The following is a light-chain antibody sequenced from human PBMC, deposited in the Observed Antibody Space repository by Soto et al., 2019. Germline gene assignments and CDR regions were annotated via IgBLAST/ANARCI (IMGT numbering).Light chain of an antibody. CDR1: QSLVHSDGNTY. V-gene: IGKV2-30*02. CDR3: MQGITFT. CDR2: KAS. Sequence: ILLPQSPLSLPVTLGQSASISCRSSQSLVHSDGNTYLNWFQQRPGQSPRRLIYKASNRDSGVPDRFSGSGSGSDFTLTISRVEADDVGVYYCMQGITFTFGQGTRVEI. J-gene: IGKJ1*01.